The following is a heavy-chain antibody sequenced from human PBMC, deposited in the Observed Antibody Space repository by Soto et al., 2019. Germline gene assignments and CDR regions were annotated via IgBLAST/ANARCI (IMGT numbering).Heavy chain of an antibody. CDR1: GFTFSNAW. J-gene: IGHJ4*02. CDR2: IRSKTDGGTT. D-gene: IGHD6-19*01. V-gene: IGHV3-15*01. CDR3: RTQWLD. Sequence: PGGSLRLSCAASGFTFSNAWMSWVRQAPGKGLEWVGRIRSKTDGGTTDYAAPVRGRFIISRDDSKSTVSLQTNSLKIEDTAVYYCRTQWLDWGQGTLVTVSS.